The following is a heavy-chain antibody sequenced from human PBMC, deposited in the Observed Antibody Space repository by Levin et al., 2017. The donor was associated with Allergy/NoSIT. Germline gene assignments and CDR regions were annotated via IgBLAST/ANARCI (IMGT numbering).Heavy chain of an antibody. Sequence: GESLKISCAASGFTFSSYSMNWVRQAPGKGLEWVSSISSSSSYIYYADSVKGRFTISRDNAKNSLYLQMNSLRAEDTAVYYCARDSSSWYYFDYWDQGTLVTVSS. CDR3: ARDSSSWYYFDY. J-gene: IGHJ4*02. CDR2: ISSSSSYI. CDR1: GFTFSSYS. D-gene: IGHD6-13*01. V-gene: IGHV3-21*01.